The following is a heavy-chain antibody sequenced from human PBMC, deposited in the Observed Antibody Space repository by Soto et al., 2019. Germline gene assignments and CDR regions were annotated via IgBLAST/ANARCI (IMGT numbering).Heavy chain of an antibody. CDR2: IYWDDDT. V-gene: IGHV2-5*02. CDR1: GFSLSTRGVA. Sequence: QITLKESGPTLVKPTQPLTLTCTFSGFSLSTRGVAVGWVRQPPGKALEWLPLIYWDDDTRYSPSLKSRLTITKHTPKNQVVLTMTNMDPVDTATYNCAHERNPYGMDVWGQGTTVTVSS. CDR3: AHERNPYGMDV. J-gene: IGHJ6*02.